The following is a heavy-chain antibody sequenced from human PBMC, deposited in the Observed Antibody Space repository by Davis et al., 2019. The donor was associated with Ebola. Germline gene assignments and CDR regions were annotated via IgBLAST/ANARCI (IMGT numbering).Heavy chain of an antibody. CDR1: GFTFSSYG. J-gene: IGHJ4*02. Sequence: GESLKISCAASGFTFSSYGMHWVRQAPGKGLEWVAVISYDGSNKYYADSVKGRFTISRDNSKNTLYLQMNSLRDEDTAVYYCARGPSTGNSFSFWGQGTLVTVSS. CDR2: ISYDGSNK. D-gene: IGHD3-10*01. CDR3: ARGPSTGNSFSF. V-gene: IGHV3-30*03.